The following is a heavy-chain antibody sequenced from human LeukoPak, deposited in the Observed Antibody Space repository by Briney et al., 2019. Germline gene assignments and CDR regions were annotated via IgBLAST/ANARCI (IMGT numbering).Heavy chain of an antibody. CDR1: GFTFSSYA. D-gene: IGHD3-22*01. J-gene: IGHJ3*02. Sequence: GGSLRLSCAASGFTFSSYAMNWVRQAPGKGLEWVSSISGGGVRTYYADSVKGRSTISRDSSKNTLYLQMNSLRGEDTAVYYCAKDRVGSGNYFEAFDIWGQGTMVTVSS. CDR3: AKDRVGSGNYFEAFDI. V-gene: IGHV3-23*01. CDR2: ISGGGVRT.